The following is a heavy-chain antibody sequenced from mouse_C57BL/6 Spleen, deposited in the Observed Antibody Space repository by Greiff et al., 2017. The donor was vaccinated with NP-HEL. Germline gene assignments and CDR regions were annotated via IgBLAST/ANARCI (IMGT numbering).Heavy chain of an antibody. Sequence: EVQLQQSGPELVKPGASVKISCKASGYTFTDYYMNWVKQSHGKSLEWIGDINPNNGGTSYNQKFKGKATLTADKSSSTAYMELRSLTSEDSAVYYCARKGYRAMDYWGQGTSVTVSS. CDR1: GYTFTDYY. J-gene: IGHJ4*01. CDR3: ARKGYRAMDY. CDR2: INPNNGGT. V-gene: IGHV1-26*01. D-gene: IGHD2-2*01.